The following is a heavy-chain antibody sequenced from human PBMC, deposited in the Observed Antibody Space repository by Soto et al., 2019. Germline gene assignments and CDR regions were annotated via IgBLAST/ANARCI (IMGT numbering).Heavy chain of an antibody. J-gene: IGHJ5*02. Sequence: QVQLVQSGAEVKKPGASVKVSCKASGYTFTSYGISWVRQAPGQGLEWMGGIIPIFGTANYAQKFQGRVTITADESTSTAYMELSSLRSEDTAVYYCARGDYVGWFDPWGQGTLVTVSS. CDR3: ARGDYVGWFDP. CDR1: GYTFTSYG. V-gene: IGHV1-69*13. D-gene: IGHD4-17*01. CDR2: IIPIFGTA.